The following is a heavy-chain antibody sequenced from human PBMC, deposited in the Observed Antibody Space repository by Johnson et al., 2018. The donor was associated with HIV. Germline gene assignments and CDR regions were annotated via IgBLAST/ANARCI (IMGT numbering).Heavy chain of an antibody. CDR1: GFTVSSDY. J-gene: IGHJ3*02. CDR3: ARVRVGAFDI. CDR2: IYSGGST. V-gene: IGHV3-66*02. Sequence: VQLVESGGGLVQPGGSLRLSCAASGFTVSSDYMTWVRQAPGKGLEWVSIIYSGGSTYYTRSVKCRFTISRDNSKNMLFLQINSLRVEDTAVYYCARVRVGAFDIWGQGTMVTVSS. D-gene: IGHD1-26*01.